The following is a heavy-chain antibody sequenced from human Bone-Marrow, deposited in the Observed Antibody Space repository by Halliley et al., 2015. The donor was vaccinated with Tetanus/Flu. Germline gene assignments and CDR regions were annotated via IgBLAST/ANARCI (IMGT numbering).Heavy chain of an antibody. CDR3: ARSPSMIFGGPPKYYFDY. CDR2: IYYSGST. D-gene: IGHD3-3*01. J-gene: IGHJ4*02. CDR1: DDYIGNYY. V-gene: IGHV4-59*01. Sequence: TLSLTCTVSDDYIGNYYWSWIRQPPGKGLEWIGYIYYSGSTKYNPSLKSRVTTSVDTSKNQFSLKLTSVTAADTAVYYCARSPSMIFGGPPKYYFDYWGQGTLVPVSS.